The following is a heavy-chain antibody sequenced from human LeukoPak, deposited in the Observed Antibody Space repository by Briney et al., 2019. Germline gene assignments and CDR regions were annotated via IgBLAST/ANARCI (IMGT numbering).Heavy chain of an antibody. CDR1: GFTFSSYA. CDR2: FSGSGGST. D-gene: IGHD2-2*01. J-gene: IGHJ4*02. Sequence: GASLRLSCAASGFTFSSYAMSWVRQAPGKGLEWVSAFSGSGGSTYYADSVKGRFTISRDNSKNTLYLQMNSLRAEDTAVYYCAKDGGEVPAAIPNYFDYWGQGTPVTVSS. CDR3: AKDGGEVPAAIPNYFDY. V-gene: IGHV3-23*01.